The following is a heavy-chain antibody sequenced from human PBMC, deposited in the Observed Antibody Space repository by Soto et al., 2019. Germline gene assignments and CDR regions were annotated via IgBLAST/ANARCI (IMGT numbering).Heavy chain of an antibody. CDR3: ATEDQGFGELRPYFDY. Sequence: QVQLVQSGAEVKKPGSSVKVSCKASGGTFSSYAISWVRQAPGQGLEWMGGIIPIFGTANYAQKFQGRVTITADDSTSTAYMELSSLRSEDTAVYYCATEDQGFGELRPYFDYWGQGTLVTVSS. V-gene: IGHV1-69*12. CDR2: IIPIFGTA. CDR1: GGTFSSYA. D-gene: IGHD3-10*01. J-gene: IGHJ4*02.